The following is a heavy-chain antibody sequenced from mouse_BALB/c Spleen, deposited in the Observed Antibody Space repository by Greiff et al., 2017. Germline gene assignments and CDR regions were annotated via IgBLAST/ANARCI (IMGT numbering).Heavy chain of an antibody. Sequence: VQLKHSGPELVKPGASMKISCKASGYSFTGYTMNWVKQSHGKNLEWIGLINPYNGGTSYNQKFKGKATLTVDKSSSTAYMELLSLTSEDSAVYYCARRGIYDYGYFDYWGQGTTLTVSS. V-gene: IGHV1-26*01. CDR2: INPYNGGT. D-gene: IGHD2-4*01. CDR1: GYSFTGYT. J-gene: IGHJ2*01. CDR3: ARRGIYDYGYFDY.